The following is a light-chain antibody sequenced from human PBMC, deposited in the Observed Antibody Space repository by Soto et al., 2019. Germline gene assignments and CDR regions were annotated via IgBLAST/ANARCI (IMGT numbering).Light chain of an antibody. Sequence: SALTQPASVSGSPGQSITISCTGTSSDVGGYNYVSWYQQHPGKAPKLMIYEVSQRPSGDSNRFSGSKSGNTASLTISGLQAEDEADYWCISYTSSSTVVFGNGTKVTVL. J-gene: IGLJ1*01. CDR1: SSDVGGYNY. CDR2: EVS. V-gene: IGLV2-14*01. CDR3: ISYTSSSTVV.